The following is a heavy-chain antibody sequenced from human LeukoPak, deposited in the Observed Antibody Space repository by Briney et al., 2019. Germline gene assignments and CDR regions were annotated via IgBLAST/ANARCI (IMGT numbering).Heavy chain of an antibody. D-gene: IGHD1-26*01. CDR1: GFTFSSYG. Sequence: ARSLRLSCAASGFTFSSYGMHWVRQAPGKGLEWVAVIWYDGSNKYYADSVKGRFTISRDNSKNKLYLQMNSLRAEDTAVYYCARDPASGTYYFDYWGQGTLVTVSS. V-gene: IGHV3-33*01. CDR3: ARDPASGTYYFDY. J-gene: IGHJ4*02. CDR2: IWYDGSNK.